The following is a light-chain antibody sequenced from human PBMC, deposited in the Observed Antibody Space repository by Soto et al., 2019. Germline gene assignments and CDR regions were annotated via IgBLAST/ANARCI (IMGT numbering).Light chain of an antibody. J-gene: IGLJ2*01. CDR3: SSYTSSSTLV. V-gene: IGLV2-14*01. Sequence: QSALTQPASVSGSPGQSITISCTGSGSDIGAYNYVSWYQQHPGKAPKLLIHGVTRRPSGVSSRFSASKSAYTASLTLSGLQAEDEADYYCSSYTSSSTLVFGGGTKLTVL. CDR1: GSDIGAYNY. CDR2: GVT.